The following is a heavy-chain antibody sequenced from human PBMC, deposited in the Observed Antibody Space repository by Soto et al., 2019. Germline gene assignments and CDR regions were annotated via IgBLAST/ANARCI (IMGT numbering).Heavy chain of an antibody. CDR3: AHDSGSYQWEAYYFDY. CDR1: GFSLSTSGVG. J-gene: IGHJ4*02. V-gene: IGHV2-5*01. D-gene: IGHD1-26*01. CDR2: IYWNDDK. Sequence: SGPTLVNPTQTLTLTCTFSGFSLSTSGVGVGWIRQPPGKALEWLALIYWNDDKRYSPSLKSRLTITKDTSKNQVVLTMTNMDPVDTATYYCAHDSGSYQWEAYYFDYWGQGTLVTVSS.